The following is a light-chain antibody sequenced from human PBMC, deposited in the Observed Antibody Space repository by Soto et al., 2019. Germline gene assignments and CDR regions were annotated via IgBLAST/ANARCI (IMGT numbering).Light chain of an antibody. CDR1: HSINNY. J-gene: IGKJ2*01. V-gene: IGKV1-39*01. Sequence: IQMTQSPSSLSASVGDRVIITCRSDHSINNYLNWYQQRPGYVPKLLIYAASTLQSGVPSRFSGSGSGRVFTLTINSLQPEDFATYYCQQSYSTLGTFGRGTRVEI. CDR3: QQSYSTLGT. CDR2: AAS.